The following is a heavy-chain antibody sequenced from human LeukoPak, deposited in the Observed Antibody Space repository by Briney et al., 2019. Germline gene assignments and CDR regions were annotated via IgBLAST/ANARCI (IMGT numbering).Heavy chain of an antibody. CDR1: GGSISSGDYY. CDR3: ARDAPFWSGYYYFDY. V-gene: IGHV4-30-4*08. D-gene: IGHD3-3*01. J-gene: IGHJ4*02. CDR2: IYYSGST. Sequence: PPQTLSLTCTVSGGSISSGDYYWSWIRQPPGKGLEWIGYIYYSGSTYYNPSLKSRVTTSVDTSKNQFSLKLSSVTAADTAVYYCARDAPFWSGYYYFDYWGQGTLVTVSS.